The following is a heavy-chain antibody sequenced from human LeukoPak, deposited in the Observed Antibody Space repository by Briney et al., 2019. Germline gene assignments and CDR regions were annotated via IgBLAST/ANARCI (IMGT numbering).Heavy chain of an antibody. CDR2: IYTSGTT. CDR1: GGSMSSFY. J-gene: IGHJ4*02. V-gene: IGHV4-4*07. D-gene: IGHD6-13*01. CDR3: ARDWDRAAAPYNFDY. Sequence: SETLSLTCTVSGGSMSSFYWSWIRQPAGKRLEWFGRIYTSGTTNYNPSLKSRVTMSVDTSKNQFYLRLSAVTAADSAVYYCARDWDRAAAPYNFDYWGQGILVTVS.